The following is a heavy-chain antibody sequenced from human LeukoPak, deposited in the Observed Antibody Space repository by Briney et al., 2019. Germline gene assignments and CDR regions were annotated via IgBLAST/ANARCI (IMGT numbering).Heavy chain of an antibody. CDR3: ARVFSSGSPCSSTSCRQNNWFGP. CDR1: VGSFSGYY. J-gene: IGHJ5*02. Sequence: SKPLSLTSPVYVGSFSGYYWTWIRHPPGKGLDWIGEINHSETTNYNQSLKSRVPISVDTSKNMFSLKLSSVPAEDTAVYYRARVFSSGSPCSSTSCRQNNWFGPWGQGTLVSVSS. CDR2: INHSETT. D-gene: IGHD2-2*01. V-gene: IGHV4-34*01.